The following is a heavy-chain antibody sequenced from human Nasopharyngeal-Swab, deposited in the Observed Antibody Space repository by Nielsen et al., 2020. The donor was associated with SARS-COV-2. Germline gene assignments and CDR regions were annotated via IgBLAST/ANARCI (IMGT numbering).Heavy chain of an antibody. V-gene: IGHV4-59*01. CDR1: GGSISSYY. CDR3: ARDVSSPLDY. CDR2: IYYSGST. J-gene: IGHJ4*02. Sequence: SETLSLTCTVSGGSISSYYWSWIRQPPGKGLEWIGYIYYSGSTNYNPSLKSRVTISVDTSKNQFSLKLSSVTAADTAVYYCARDVSSPLDYWGQGTLVTVSS.